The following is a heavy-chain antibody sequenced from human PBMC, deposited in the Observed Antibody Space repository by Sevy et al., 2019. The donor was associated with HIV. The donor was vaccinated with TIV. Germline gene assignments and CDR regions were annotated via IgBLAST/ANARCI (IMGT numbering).Heavy chain of an antibody. CDR2: LNYDGSYT. V-gene: IGHV3-74*01. CDR1: GFTFSSHW. CDR3: ARSKVGVGDAFDI. Sequence: GGSLRLSCAASGFTFSSHWMQWVRQAPGKGLVWVSRLNYDGSYTNYADYVKGRFTISRDNAKSTLYLQMNSLRAEDTALYYCARSKVGVGDAFDIWGQGTMVTVSS. J-gene: IGHJ3*02. D-gene: IGHD3-16*01.